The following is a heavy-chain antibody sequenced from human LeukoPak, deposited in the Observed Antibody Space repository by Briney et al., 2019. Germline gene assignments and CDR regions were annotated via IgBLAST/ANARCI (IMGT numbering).Heavy chain of an antibody. D-gene: IGHD1-14*01. CDR2: IYYSGST. Sequence: SETLSLTCTVSGGSITNNSYWAWIRQPPGKGLEWIGRIYYSGSTYYNPSLKSRVTISLGTSNNQFSLKLSSVTAADTAVYYCASEDSTGWFDPWGQGTLVTVSS. J-gene: IGHJ5*02. CDR3: ASEDSTGWFDP. CDR1: GGSITNNSY. V-gene: IGHV4-39*07.